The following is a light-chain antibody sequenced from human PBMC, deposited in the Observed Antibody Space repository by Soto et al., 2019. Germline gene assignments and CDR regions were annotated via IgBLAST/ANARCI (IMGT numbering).Light chain of an antibody. CDR3: QQYCSTPPL. Sequence: DIVMTQSPDSLTVSLGERATINCKSSQSVFYSTNNKNYLAWYQQKPGQPPKLLIYWASTRESGVPDRFSGSGSGTDFTLTISSLQAEDVAVYYCQQYCSTPPLFGPGTKVDTK. J-gene: IGKJ3*01. CDR2: WAS. V-gene: IGKV4-1*01. CDR1: QSVFYSTNNKNY.